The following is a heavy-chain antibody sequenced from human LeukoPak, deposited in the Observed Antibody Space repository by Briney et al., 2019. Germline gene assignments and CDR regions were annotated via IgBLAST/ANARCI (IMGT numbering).Heavy chain of an antibody. CDR1: GFTFSSYA. D-gene: IGHD1-26*01. CDR3: ARSQGWDYYYYMDV. Sequence: GGSLRLSCAASGFTFSSYAMSWVRQATGKGLEWVSAIGTAGDTYYPGSVKGRFTISRENAKNSLYLQMNSLRAGDTAVYYCARSQGWDYYYYMDVWGKGTTVTVSS. J-gene: IGHJ6*03. V-gene: IGHV3-13*01. CDR2: IGTAGDT.